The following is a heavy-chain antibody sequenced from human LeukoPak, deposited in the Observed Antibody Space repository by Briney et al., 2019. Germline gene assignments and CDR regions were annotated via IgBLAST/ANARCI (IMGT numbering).Heavy chain of an antibody. J-gene: IGHJ2*01. Sequence: PSETLSLTCAVYGGSFSGHYGSWLRQPPGKGLEWLGEINHSGSTNYNPSLKSRVTISVDTSKNQFSLKLSSVTAADTAVYYCARDVVVPAAIAFWYFDLWGRGTLVTVSS. D-gene: IGHD2-2*01. V-gene: IGHV4-34*01. CDR1: GGSFSGHY. CDR2: INHSGST. CDR3: ARDVVVPAAIAFWYFDL.